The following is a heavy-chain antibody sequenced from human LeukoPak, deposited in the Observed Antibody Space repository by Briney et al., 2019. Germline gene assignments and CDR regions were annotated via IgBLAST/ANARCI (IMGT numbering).Heavy chain of an antibody. CDR1: GFTFSSYW. Sequence: GGSLRLSCAVSGFTFSSYWMSWVRQAPGKGLEWVANIKQDGSAKYYLDSMKGRFTISRDNAKNSLYLQMKSLRAEDTAVYYCARDWVPMGSTTSFDSWGQGTLVTVSS. J-gene: IGHJ4*02. V-gene: IGHV3-7*01. D-gene: IGHD1-26*01. CDR3: ARDWVPMGSTTSFDS. CDR2: IKQDGSAK.